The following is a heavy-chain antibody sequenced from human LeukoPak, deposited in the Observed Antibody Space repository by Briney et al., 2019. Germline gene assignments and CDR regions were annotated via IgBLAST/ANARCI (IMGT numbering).Heavy chain of an antibody. V-gene: IGHV3-7*03. D-gene: IGHD6-13*01. Sequence: GGSLRLSCAASGFTFSSYWMSWVRQAPGKGLEWVANIKQDGSEKYFVDSVKGRFTISRDNAKNSLYLQMNSLRAEDTALYHCARGSIAAHDYWGQGTLVTVSS. CDR1: GFTFSSYW. J-gene: IGHJ4*02. CDR2: IKQDGSEK. CDR3: ARGSIAAHDY.